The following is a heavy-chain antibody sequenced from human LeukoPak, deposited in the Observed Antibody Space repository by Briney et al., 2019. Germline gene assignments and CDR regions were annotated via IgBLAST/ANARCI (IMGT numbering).Heavy chain of an antibody. J-gene: IGHJ4*02. D-gene: IGHD3-9*01. Sequence: GASVKVSCKASGYTFTDYYIHWVRQAPGQGLEWVGWINPNSGGTNYAQKFYARVTMTRGTSISTAYMELSRLRSDDTAVFYCARSPHILTGENFDFWGQGTLVTVSS. CDR1: GYTFTDYY. V-gene: IGHV1-2*02. CDR3: ARSPHILTGENFDF. CDR2: INPNSGGT.